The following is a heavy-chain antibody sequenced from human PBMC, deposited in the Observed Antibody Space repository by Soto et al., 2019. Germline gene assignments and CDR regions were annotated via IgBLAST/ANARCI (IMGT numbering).Heavy chain of an antibody. CDR2: INSGGSST. CDR1: GFTFSSYW. J-gene: IGHJ6*02. CDR3: ARGGEGAYGSGFV. V-gene: IGHV3-74*01. D-gene: IGHD3-10*01. Sequence: EVQLVESGGGLVQPGGSLRLSCAASGFTFSSYWMHWVRQVPGKGLVWVSRINSGGSSTNYADSVKGRFTISRDNAKTTLYLQMNSLRAEDTAVYYCARGGEGAYGSGFVWGQGTTVTVSS.